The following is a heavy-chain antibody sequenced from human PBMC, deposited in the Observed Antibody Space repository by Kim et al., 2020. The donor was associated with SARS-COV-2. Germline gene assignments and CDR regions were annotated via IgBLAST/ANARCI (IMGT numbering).Heavy chain of an antibody. CDR1: GFTFSSYA. CDR3: AKEHPAYYYGSGSYNDAFDI. D-gene: IGHD3-10*01. J-gene: IGHJ3*02. V-gene: IGHV3-23*01. CDR2: ISGSGGST. Sequence: GGSLRLSCAASGFTFSSYAMSWVRQAPGKGLEWVSAISGSGGSTYYEDSVKGRFTISRDNSKNTLYLQMNSLRAEDTAVYYCAKEHPAYYYGSGSYNDAFDIWGQGTMVTVSS.